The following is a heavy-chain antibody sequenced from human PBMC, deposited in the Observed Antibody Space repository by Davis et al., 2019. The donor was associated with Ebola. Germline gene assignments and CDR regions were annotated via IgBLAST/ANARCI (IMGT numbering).Heavy chain of an antibody. CDR2: ISSGSSYI. J-gene: IGHJ4*02. D-gene: IGHD6-19*01. Sequence: GGSLRLSCAASEFTFSSYSMTWVRQAPGKGLEWVSFISSGSSYIYYADSVKGRFTISRDNSKNTLYLQMNSLRAEDTAVYYCARDRYSSGWRYYFDYWGQGTLVTVSS. CDR3: ARDRYSSGWRYYFDY. V-gene: IGHV3-21*01. CDR1: EFTFSSYS.